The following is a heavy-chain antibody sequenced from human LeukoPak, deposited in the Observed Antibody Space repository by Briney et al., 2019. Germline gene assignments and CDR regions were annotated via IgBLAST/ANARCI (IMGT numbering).Heavy chain of an antibody. Sequence: SETLSLTCAVYGGSFSDCYRSWIRQPPGKGLEWIGEINDSGSTHYNPSLRSRVTMSIDTSKNQFSLKLTSVTAADTAVYYCARAYYYYMDVWGKGTTVTVSS. J-gene: IGHJ6*03. CDR2: INDSGST. CDR1: GGSFSDCY. V-gene: IGHV4-34*01. CDR3: ARAYYYYMDV.